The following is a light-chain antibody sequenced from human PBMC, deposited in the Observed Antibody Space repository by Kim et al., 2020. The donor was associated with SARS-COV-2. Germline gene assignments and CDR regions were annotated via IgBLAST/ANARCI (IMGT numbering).Light chain of an antibody. Sequence: GKTVTISGTGSTGSIASNYVQWYQQRPGSAPTTVIYEDNQRPSGVPDRFSGSIDSSSNSASLAISGLKTEDEADYYCRSYDSSIWVFGGGTKLTVL. CDR2: EDN. CDR3: RSYDSSIWV. J-gene: IGLJ3*02. CDR1: TGSIASNY. V-gene: IGLV6-57*02.